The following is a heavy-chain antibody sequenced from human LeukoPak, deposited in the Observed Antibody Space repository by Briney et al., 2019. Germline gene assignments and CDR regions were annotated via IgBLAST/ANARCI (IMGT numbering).Heavy chain of an antibody. CDR2: ISSNEGST. CDR3: VKDSSSGSYFDY. CDR1: GFTFSRYA. D-gene: IGHD3-10*01. V-gene: IGHV3-64D*06. J-gene: IGHJ4*02. Sequence: WGSLRLSCSASGFTFSRYAMHWVRQAPGKGLEYVSAISSNEGSTYYADSVKGRFTISRDNSRNTLHLQMSSLRVEDTAVYYCVKDSSSGSYFDYWGQGTLVTVSS.